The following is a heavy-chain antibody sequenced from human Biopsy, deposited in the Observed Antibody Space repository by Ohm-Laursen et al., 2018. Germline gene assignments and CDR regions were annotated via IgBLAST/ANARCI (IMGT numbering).Heavy chain of an antibody. CDR2: INQAGTT. J-gene: IGHJ4*02. V-gene: IGHV4-34*08. CDR1: GKTFSDYQ. Sequence: WQTLSLTCAVFGKTFSDYQWSWIRQPPGKGLEWIGQINQAGTTNYNPPLKSRVSISADASKYEFSLRLTSVTAADTAVYLCGNEVHGRDYWGLGAQVTVSS. D-gene: IGHD2-15*01. CDR3: GNEVHGRDY.